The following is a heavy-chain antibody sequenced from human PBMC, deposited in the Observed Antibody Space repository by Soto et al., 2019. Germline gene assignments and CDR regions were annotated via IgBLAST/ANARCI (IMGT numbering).Heavy chain of an antibody. J-gene: IGHJ6*02. Sequence: QVQLVESGGGLVKPGGSLRLSCAASGFTFSDYYMSWIRQAPGKGLEWVSYISSSGSTIYYVDSVKGRFNISRDNAKNSLYLQMNSLRAEDTAVYYCAIDSPGTTYYYYGMDVWGQGTTVTVSS. CDR1: GFTFSDYY. V-gene: IGHV3-11*01. D-gene: IGHD1-7*01. CDR3: AIDSPGTTYYYYGMDV. CDR2: ISSSGSTI.